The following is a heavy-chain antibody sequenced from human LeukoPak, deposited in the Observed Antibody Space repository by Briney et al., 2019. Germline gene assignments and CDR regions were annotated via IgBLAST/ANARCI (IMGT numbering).Heavy chain of an antibody. D-gene: IGHD3-22*01. CDR2: IDPNSGGT. J-gene: IGHJ4*02. CDR1: GYTFTGYY. V-gene: IGHV1-2*02. Sequence: GASVKVSCKASGYTFTGYYMHWVRQAPGQGLEWMGWIDPNSGGTNYAQKFQGRVTMTRDTSISTAYMELSRLRSDDTAVYYCARDLNYYDSSGYLLGLDYWGQGTLVTVSS. CDR3: ARDLNYYDSSGYLLGLDY.